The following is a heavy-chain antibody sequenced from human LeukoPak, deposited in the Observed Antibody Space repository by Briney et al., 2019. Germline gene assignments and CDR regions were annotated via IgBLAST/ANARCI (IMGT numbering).Heavy chain of an antibody. J-gene: IGHJ6*02. V-gene: IGHV1-2*02. D-gene: IGHD3-10*01. Sequence: ASVKVSCKASGYTFTGYYMHWVRQAPGRGLEWMGWINPNSGGTNYAQKFQGRVTMTRDTSISTAYMELSRLRSDDTAVYYCARKLITMVRGVTGGYYGMDVWGQGTTVTVSS. CDR3: ARKLITMVRGVTGGYYGMDV. CDR1: GYTFTGYY. CDR2: INPNSGGT.